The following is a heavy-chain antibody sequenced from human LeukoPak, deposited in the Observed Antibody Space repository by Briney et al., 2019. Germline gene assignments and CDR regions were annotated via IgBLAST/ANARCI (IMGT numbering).Heavy chain of an antibody. J-gene: IGHJ4*02. Sequence: GESLKISCKGSGYSFTKYWIGWVRQMPGKGLEWMGIIYPGDSDTRYSPSFQGQVTISADKSITTAYLQWSSLKAADTAMYYCARVHYDFWSGDQTITHGPHFDYWGQGTLVTVSS. V-gene: IGHV5-51*01. CDR2: IYPGDSDT. CDR1: GYSFTKYW. CDR3: ARVHYDFWSGDQTITHGPHFDY. D-gene: IGHD3-3*01.